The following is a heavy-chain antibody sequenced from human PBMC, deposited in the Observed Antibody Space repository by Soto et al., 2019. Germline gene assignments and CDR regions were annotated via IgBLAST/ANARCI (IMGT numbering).Heavy chain of an antibody. CDR1: GYSFTSYW. V-gene: IGHV5-10-1*01. CDR2: IDPSDSYT. CDR3: ASSDGGASDY. Sequence: PGESLKISCKGSGYSFTSYWISWVRQMPGKGLEWMGRIDPSDSYTNYSPSFQGHVTISADKSISTAYLQWSSLKASDTAMYYCASSDGGASDYWGQGTLVTVSS. J-gene: IGHJ4*02. D-gene: IGHD6-25*01.